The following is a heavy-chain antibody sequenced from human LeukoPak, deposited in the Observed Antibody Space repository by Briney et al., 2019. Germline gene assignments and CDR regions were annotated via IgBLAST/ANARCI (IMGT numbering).Heavy chain of an antibody. J-gene: IGHJ4*02. CDR1: GGSISSYY. Sequence: SETLSFTCTVSGGSISSYYWSWIRQSPGKGLQWIGYIFYSGSTNYNPSLKSRVTISVDTSKNRFSLNLTSVTAADTALYYCARGPTRYYFDYWGQGTLVTVSS. CDR3: ARGPTRYYFDY. D-gene: IGHD1-1*01. V-gene: IGHV4-59*01. CDR2: IFYSGST.